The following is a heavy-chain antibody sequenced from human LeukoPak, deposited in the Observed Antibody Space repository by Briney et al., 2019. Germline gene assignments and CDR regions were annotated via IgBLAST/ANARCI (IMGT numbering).Heavy chain of an antibody. D-gene: IGHD5-18*01. J-gene: IGHJ4*02. CDR1: GGSINRGGYY. Sequence: SQTLSLPCPVSGGSINRGGYYWSWIRQHPGKGLEWIGHIYNSGSTYYNPSLKSRVTISVDTSKNQFSLKLTSVTAADTAVYYCARGRYSYGWNDYWGQGTLVTVSS. CDR3: ARGRYSYGWNDY. CDR2: IYNSGST. V-gene: IGHV4-31*03.